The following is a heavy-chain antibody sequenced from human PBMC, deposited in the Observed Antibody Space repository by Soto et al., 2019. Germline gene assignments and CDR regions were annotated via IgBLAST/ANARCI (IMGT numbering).Heavy chain of an antibody. Sequence: EVQLLESGGGLVQPGGSLRLSCAASGFTFTSYAMTWVRQAPGKGLEWVSDISVTGHSTNYADSVKGRFAISRDNSKNSLYLQMNSLRAEDTAVYYCAKHLLWFGDSSPLEYWGQGTLVTVSS. D-gene: IGHD3-10*01. J-gene: IGHJ4*02. CDR2: ISVTGHST. CDR3: AKHLLWFGDSSPLEY. V-gene: IGHV3-23*01. CDR1: GFTFTSYA.